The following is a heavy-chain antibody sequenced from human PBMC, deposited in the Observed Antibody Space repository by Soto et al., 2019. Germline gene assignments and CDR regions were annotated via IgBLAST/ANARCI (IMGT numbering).Heavy chain of an antibody. CDR1: GYNFAGYW. CDR3: ARGGVSTRTFDY. V-gene: IGHV5-51*01. CDR2: IYPSDSDT. D-gene: IGHD3-3*01. J-gene: IGHJ4*02. Sequence: PGKSLKISCKGSGYNFAGYWIAWVRQMPGKGLELMGIIYPSDSDTRYRPSFQGQVTISADKSTSSAYLQWSSLRASDTAMYYCARGGVSTRTFDYWGQGTTVTVYS.